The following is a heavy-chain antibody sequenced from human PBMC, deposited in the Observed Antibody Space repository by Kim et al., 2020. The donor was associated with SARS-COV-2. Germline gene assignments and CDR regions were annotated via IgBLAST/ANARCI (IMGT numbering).Heavy chain of an antibody. V-gene: IGHV1-46*01. CDR3: ARVLPQSYGGNSKPFDY. J-gene: IGHJ4*02. D-gene: IGHD4-17*01. Sequence: QGRVTMTRDTSTSTVYMELSSLRSEDTAVYYCARVLPQSYGGNSKPFDYWGQGTLVTVSS.